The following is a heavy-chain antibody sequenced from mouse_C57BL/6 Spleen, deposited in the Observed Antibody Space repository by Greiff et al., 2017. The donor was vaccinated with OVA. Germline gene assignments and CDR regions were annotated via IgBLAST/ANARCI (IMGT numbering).Heavy chain of an antibody. Sequence: EVKLVESGGDLVKPGGSLKLSCAASGFTFSSYGMSWVRQTPDKRLEWVATISSGGSYTYYPDSVKGRVTISRDNAKNTLYLQMSSLKSEDTAMYYCARQSYPVCYDYDWYFDVWGTGTTVTVSS. CDR3: ARQSYPVCYDYDWYFDV. CDR1: GFTFSSYG. V-gene: IGHV5-6*02. CDR2: ISSGGSYT. J-gene: IGHJ1*03. D-gene: IGHD2-4*01.